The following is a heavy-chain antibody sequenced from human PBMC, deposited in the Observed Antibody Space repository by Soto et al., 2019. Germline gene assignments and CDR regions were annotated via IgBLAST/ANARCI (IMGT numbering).Heavy chain of an antibody. J-gene: IGHJ3*02. V-gene: IGHV1-24*01. CDR2: FDPEDGET. CDR3: ATRGGYCTNGVCPGAFDI. Sequence: ASVKVSCKVSGYTLTELSMHWVRQAPGKGLEWMGGFDPEDGETIYAQKFQGRVTMTEDTSTDTAYMELSSLRSEDTAVYYCATRGGYCTNGVCPGAFDIWGQGTMVTVSS. CDR1: GYTLTELS. D-gene: IGHD2-8*01.